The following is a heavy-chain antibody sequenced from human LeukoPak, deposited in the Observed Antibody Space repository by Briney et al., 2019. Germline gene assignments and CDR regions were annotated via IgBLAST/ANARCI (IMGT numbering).Heavy chain of an antibody. J-gene: IGHJ4*02. Sequence: AETLSLTCTVSGDSISSYYWSWVRQPAGKGLQWVGRICSSGSTSYNPSLKSRLTISLDMSKNPFSLKLTSVTAADTAVYYCGRNGAYSIDYWGQGTLVTVSS. CDR3: GRNGAYSIDY. V-gene: IGHV4-4*07. D-gene: IGHD6-13*01. CDR1: GDSISSYY. CDR2: ICSSGST.